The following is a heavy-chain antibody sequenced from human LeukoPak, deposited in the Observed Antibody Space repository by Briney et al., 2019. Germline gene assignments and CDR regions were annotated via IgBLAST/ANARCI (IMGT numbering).Heavy chain of an antibody. CDR1: GGSISSYY. J-gene: IGHJ6*03. CDR3: ARVASSSTSWRSWFYYYYMDV. Sequence: SETLSLTCTVSGGSISSYYWSWIRQPPGKALEWIGYIYYSGCTNYNPSLKSRVTVSVDTSKNQFSLKLRSVTAADTTVYYCARVASSSTSWRSWFYYYYMDVWGKGTTVTVSS. V-gene: IGHV4-59*01. CDR2: IYYSGCT. D-gene: IGHD2-2*01.